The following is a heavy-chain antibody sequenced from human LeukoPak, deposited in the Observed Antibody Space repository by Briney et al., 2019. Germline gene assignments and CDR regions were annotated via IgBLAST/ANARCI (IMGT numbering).Heavy chain of an antibody. D-gene: IGHD1-1*01. V-gene: IGHV4-38-2*02. CDR3: AALAGTTRLDY. CDR2: IYHSGST. CDR1: GYSISSGYY. Sequence: SETLFLTCTVSGYSISSGYYWGWIRQPPGKGLEWIGSIYHSGSTYYNPSLKSRVTISVDTSKNQFSLKLSSVTAADTAVYYCAALAGTTRLDYWGQGTLVAVSS. J-gene: IGHJ4*02.